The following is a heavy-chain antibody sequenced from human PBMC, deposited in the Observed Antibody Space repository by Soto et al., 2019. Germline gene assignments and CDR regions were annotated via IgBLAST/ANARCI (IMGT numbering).Heavy chain of an antibody. J-gene: IGHJ3*02. Sequence: SETLCLTCTVSGGSISSGGYYWSWIRQHPGKGLEWIRYIYYSGSTYYNPSLKSRVTISVDTSKNQFSLKLSSVTAADTAVYYCARGIAVAGSDDAFDIWGQGTMVTVSS. V-gene: IGHV4-31*03. CDR3: ARGIAVAGSDDAFDI. CDR2: IYYSGST. D-gene: IGHD6-19*01. CDR1: GGSISSGGYY.